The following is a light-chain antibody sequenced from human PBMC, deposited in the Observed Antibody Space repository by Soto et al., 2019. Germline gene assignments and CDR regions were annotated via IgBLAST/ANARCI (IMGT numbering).Light chain of an antibody. Sequence: QTVVTQSPSASASLGASVKLTCTLSGGRSDYAVAWHQFQPDKGPRFLLKLNLDGSHVKGDGIPDRFSGSTSGAERYLTISSLQSDDEAVYYCQSWGSAFRVFGGGTKLTVL. CDR2: LNLDGSH. V-gene: IGLV4-69*01. J-gene: IGLJ3*02. CDR3: QSWGSAFRV. CDR1: GGRSDYA.